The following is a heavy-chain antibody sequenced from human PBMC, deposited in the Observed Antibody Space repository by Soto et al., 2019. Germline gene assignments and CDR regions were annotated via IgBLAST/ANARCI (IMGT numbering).Heavy chain of an antibody. CDR2: IYWDDDK. V-gene: IGHV2-5*02. CDR3: AHRVDYRGSWNTGYFDY. CDR1: GFSLSTTGVA. D-gene: IGHD2-15*01. J-gene: IGHJ4*02. Sequence: QITLKESGPTLVKPTQTLTLTCSFSGFSLSTTGVAVGWIRQPPGKALECLVLIYWDDDKRYSLSLKSRLTITRDTSKNQVVLTMTDMDPVDTATYYCAHRVDYRGSWNTGYFDYWGQGTLVTVSS.